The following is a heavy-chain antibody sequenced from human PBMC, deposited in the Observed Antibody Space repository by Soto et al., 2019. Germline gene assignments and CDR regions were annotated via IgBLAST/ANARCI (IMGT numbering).Heavy chain of an antibody. CDR1: GGSISSSSYY. J-gene: IGHJ5*02. Sequence: SETLSLTCTVSGGSISSSSYYWGWIRQPPGKGLEWIGSIYYSGSTYYNPSLKSRVTISVDTSKNQFSLKLSSVTAADTAVYYCARPTSDDFWSGYYYLSWFDPWGQGTLVTVSS. D-gene: IGHD3-3*01. CDR2: IYYSGST. CDR3: ARPTSDDFWSGYYYLSWFDP. V-gene: IGHV4-39*01.